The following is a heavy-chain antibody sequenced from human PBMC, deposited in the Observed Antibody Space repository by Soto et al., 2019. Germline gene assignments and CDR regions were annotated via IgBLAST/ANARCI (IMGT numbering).Heavy chain of an antibody. J-gene: IGHJ6*02. CDR2: IYPGDSDT. CDR1: GYSFTSYW. D-gene: IGHD3-22*01. Sequence: PGESLKISCKGSGYSFTSYWIGWVRQMPGKGLEWMGIIYPGDSDTRYSPSFQGQVTISADKSISTAYLQWSSLKASDTAMYYCARQDYYDSSGYWPPPLEYGMDVWGQGTTVTVSS. CDR3: ARQDYYDSSGYWPPPLEYGMDV. V-gene: IGHV5-51*01.